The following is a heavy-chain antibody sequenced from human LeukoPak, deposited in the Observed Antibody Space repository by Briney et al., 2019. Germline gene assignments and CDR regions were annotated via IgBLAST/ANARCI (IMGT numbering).Heavy chain of an antibody. D-gene: IGHD3-10*01. CDR1: GDTFSSSA. CDR2: IIPIFGTA. V-gene: IGHV1-69*13. J-gene: IGHJ5*02. CDR3: ARGITMVRGVASWFDP. Sequence: ASVKVSCKASGDTFSSSAISSVRQAPGQGLEWMGGIIPIFGTANYAQKFQGRVTITADESTSTAYMELSSLRSEDTAVYYCARGITMVRGVASWFDPWGQGTLVTVSS.